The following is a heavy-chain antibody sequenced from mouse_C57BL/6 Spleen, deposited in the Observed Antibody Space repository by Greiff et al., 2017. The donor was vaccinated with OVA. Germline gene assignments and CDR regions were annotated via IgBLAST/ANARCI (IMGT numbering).Heavy chain of an antibody. J-gene: IGHJ1*03. CDR1: GYSFTGYY. V-gene: IGHV1-42*01. CDR2: INPSTGGT. CDR3: AIYYYGSSYWYFDV. D-gene: IGHD1-1*01. Sequence: LVESGPELVKPGASVKISCKASGYSFTGYYMNWVKQSPEKSLEWIGEINPSTGGTTYNQKFKAKATLTVDKSSSTAYMQLKSLTSEDSAVYYCAIYYYGSSYWYFDVWGTGTTVTVSS.